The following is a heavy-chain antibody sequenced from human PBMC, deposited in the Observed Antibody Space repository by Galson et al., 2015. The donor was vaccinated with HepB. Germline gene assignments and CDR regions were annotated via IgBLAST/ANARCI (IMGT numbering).Heavy chain of an antibody. J-gene: IGHJ6*03. V-gene: IGHV1-69*04. CDR1: GGTFSSYA. D-gene: IGHD6-6*01. CDR2: IIPILGIA. Sequence: SVKVSCKASGGTFSSYAISWVRQAPGQGLEWMGRIIPILGIANYAQKFQGRVTITADKSTSTAYMELSSLRSEDTAVYYCARVGSGGGLYSSSSHYYYYMDVWGKGTTVTVSS. CDR3: ARVGSGGGLYSSSSHYYYYMDV.